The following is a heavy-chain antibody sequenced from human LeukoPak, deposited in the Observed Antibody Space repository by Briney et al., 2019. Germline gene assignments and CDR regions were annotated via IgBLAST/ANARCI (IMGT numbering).Heavy chain of an antibody. D-gene: IGHD3-16*02. CDR2: ISSSGSTI. Sequence: GGSLRLSCAASGFIFSSYSMNWVRQAPGKGLEWVSYISSSGSTIYYADSVKGRFTISRDNAKNSLYLQMNSLRAEDTAVYYCATSGDGTFGGVIYYFDYWGQGTLVTVSS. CDR1: GFIFSSYS. J-gene: IGHJ4*02. CDR3: ATSGDGTFGGVIYYFDY. V-gene: IGHV3-48*04.